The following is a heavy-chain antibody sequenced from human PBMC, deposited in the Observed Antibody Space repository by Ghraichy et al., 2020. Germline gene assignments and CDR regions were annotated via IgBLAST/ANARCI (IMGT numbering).Heavy chain of an antibody. V-gene: IGHV3-30*18. CDR1: GFTFSSYG. D-gene: IGHD3-10*01. J-gene: IGHJ4*02. CDR3: AKDRFGTTTMDY. Sequence: GGSLRLSCAASGFTFSSYGMHWVRQAPGKGLEWVAVISYDGSNKYYADSVKGRFTISRDNSKNTLYLQMNSLRAEDTAVYYCAKDRFGTTTMDYWGQGTLVTVSS. CDR2: ISYDGSNK.